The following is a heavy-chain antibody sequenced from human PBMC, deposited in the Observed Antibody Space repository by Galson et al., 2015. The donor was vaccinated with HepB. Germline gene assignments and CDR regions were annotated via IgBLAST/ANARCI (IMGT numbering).Heavy chain of an antibody. J-gene: IGHJ4*02. CDR3: AREATITMVRGVANPFDY. D-gene: IGHD3-10*01. V-gene: IGHV1-2*02. CDR2: INPKSGGT. Sequence: SVKVSCKASGYTFTGYYMHWVRQAPGQGLEWMGWINPKSGGTNYAQKFQGRVTMTRDTSISTAYMELSRLRSDDTAVYYCAREATITMVRGVANPFDYWGQGTLVTVSS. CDR1: GYTFTGYY.